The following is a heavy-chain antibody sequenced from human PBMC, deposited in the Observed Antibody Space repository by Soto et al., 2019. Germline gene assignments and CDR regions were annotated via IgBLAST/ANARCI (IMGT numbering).Heavy chain of an antibody. J-gene: IGHJ6*02. CDR3: ARGEDAFFYYGLDV. Sequence: SEALSLTCPVSGCSITSSYWSWIRRPPGKGLEWIAYIYDTGISGYTPSTSYNPSLKSRVTMSVDTSKSQFSLKLTSVTAADTAVYYCARGEDAFFYYGLDVWGQGITVTVSS. CDR2: IYDTGISGYTPST. CDR1: GCSITSSY. V-gene: IGHV4-59*01.